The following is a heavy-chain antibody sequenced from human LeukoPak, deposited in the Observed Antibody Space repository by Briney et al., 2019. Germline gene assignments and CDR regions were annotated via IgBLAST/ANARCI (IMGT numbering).Heavy chain of an antibody. V-gene: IGHV3-74*01. CDR3: ARASYGCSSTSCVRDPYYMDV. CDR1: GFTFSSHW. CDR2: INSYGSST. J-gene: IGHJ6*03. Sequence: GGSLRLSCAASGFTFSSHWMHWVRQAPGKGLVWVSRINSYGSSTTYADSVKGRLTISRDNAKNSLYLQMNSLRAGDTAVYYCARASYGCSSTSCVRDPYYMDVWGKGTTVTISS. D-gene: IGHD2-2*01.